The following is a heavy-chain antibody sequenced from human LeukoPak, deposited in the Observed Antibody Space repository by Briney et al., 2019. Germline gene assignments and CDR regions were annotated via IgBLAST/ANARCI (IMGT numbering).Heavy chain of an antibody. Sequence: SETLSLTCTVSGVSINFYYWSWIRQPAGKGLEWIGRIYSTGSTNYSPSLKSRVTMSVDTSKNQFSLRLSSVTAADTAVYYCASAVVSSSIAGADVWGQGTMVTVSS. CDR1: GVSINFYY. J-gene: IGHJ3*01. CDR2: IYSTGST. V-gene: IGHV4-4*07. D-gene: IGHD6-6*01. CDR3: ASAVVSSSIAGADV.